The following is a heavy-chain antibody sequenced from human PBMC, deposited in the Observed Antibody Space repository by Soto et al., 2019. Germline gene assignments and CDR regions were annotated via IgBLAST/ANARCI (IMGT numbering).Heavy chain of an antibody. D-gene: IGHD2-2*01. CDR2: INHSGST. CDR3: ATFVLPGYCSSTSCPIPRAAAGKYYFDY. CDR1: GGSFSGYY. Sequence: SETLSLTCAVYGGSFSGYYWSWIRQPPGKGLEWIGEINHSGSTNYNPSLKSRVTISVDTSKNQFSLKLSSVTAADTAVYYCATFVLPGYCSSTSCPIPRAAAGKYYFDYWGQGTLVTVSS. V-gene: IGHV4-34*01. J-gene: IGHJ4*02.